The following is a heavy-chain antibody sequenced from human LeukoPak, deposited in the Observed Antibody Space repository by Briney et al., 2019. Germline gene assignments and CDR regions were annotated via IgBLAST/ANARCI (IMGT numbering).Heavy chain of an antibody. CDR3: GSNPFSGSPG. D-gene: IGHD1-26*01. V-gene: IGHV3-48*04. J-gene: IGHJ4*02. CDR1: GFTFSSYS. Sequence: GSLRLSCAASGFTFSSYSMNWVRQAPGKGLEWVSYISSSSSTIYYADSVKSRFTISRDNAKNSLYLQMNSLRAEDTAVYYCGSNPFSGSPGWGQGTLVVVSS. CDR2: ISSSSSTI.